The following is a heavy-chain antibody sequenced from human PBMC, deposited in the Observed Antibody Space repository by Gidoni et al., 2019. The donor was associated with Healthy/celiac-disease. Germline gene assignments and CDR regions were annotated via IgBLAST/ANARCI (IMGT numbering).Heavy chain of an antibody. D-gene: IGHD2-2*01. V-gene: IGHV4-30-4*01. J-gene: IGHJ3*02. CDR1: GGSISSGDYY. CDR3: ARGGLVVVPAALGAFDI. Sequence: QVQLQESGPGLVKPSQTLSLTCTVSGGSISSGDYYWSWIRQPPGKGLEWIGYIYYSGSTYYNPSLKSRVTISVDTSKNQLSLKLSSVTAADTAVYYCARGGLVVVPAALGAFDIWGQGTMVTVSS. CDR2: IYYSGST.